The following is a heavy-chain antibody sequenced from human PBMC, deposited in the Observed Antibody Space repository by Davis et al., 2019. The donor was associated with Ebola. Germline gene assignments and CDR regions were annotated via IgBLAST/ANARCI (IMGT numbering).Heavy chain of an antibody. D-gene: IGHD3-16*01. Sequence: GGSLRLSCAASGFTSSTYSMSWVRQAPGKGLEWVSSISSDSDYIYYSDSAKGRFTISRDNAKNSLYLQMKSLRAEDTSVYYCARDRPLDFFFGDYYGMDVWGQGTTVTVSS. CDR3: ARDRPLDFFFGDYYGMDV. CDR1: GFTSSTYS. J-gene: IGHJ6*02. CDR2: ISSDSDYI. V-gene: IGHV3-21*01.